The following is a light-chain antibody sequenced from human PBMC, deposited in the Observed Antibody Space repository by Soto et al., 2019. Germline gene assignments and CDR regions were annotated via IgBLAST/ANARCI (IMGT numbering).Light chain of an antibody. Sequence: QAASVSGSPGQSITISCTGTSSDVGAYTFVSWYQQHPDKVPKLMIFDVSRRPSGVSDRFSGSKSGNTASLTISGLQPEDEADYYCSSYTSSSTHVFGSGTKLTVL. J-gene: IGLJ1*01. CDR1: SSDVGAYTF. CDR3: SSYTSSSTHV. V-gene: IGLV2-14*03. CDR2: DVS.